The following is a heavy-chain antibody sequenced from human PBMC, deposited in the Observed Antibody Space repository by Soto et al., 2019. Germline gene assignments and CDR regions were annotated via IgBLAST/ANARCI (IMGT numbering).Heavy chain of an antibody. V-gene: IGHV4-4*02. CDR3: ARVVFEDYGDNFYYYALDV. CDR2: IYRSGNT. CDR1: GGSISNSNW. Sequence: QVQLQESGPGLVKPSGTLSLTCTVSGGSISNSNWWSWVRQPPGKGLEWVGEIYRSGNTNYNPSLTDRVTISLDKSKNQFSLRLRSVTAADTAVYYCARVVFEDYGDNFYYYALDVWGQGTTVTVSS. D-gene: IGHD4-17*01. J-gene: IGHJ6*02.